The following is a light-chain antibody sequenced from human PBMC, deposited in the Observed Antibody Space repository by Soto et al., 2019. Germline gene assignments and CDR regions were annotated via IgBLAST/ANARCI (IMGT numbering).Light chain of an antibody. CDR1: SSDVGGYNY. CDR2: DVS. Sequence: QSVLTQPASVSGSPGQSITISCTGTSSDVGGYNYVSWYQQHPGKAPKLMIYDVSNRPSGVSNRFSGSKSGNTASLTISGLQAEGEGDYYCSSYTSSSTWVFGGGTKLTVL. J-gene: IGLJ3*02. CDR3: SSYTSSSTWV. V-gene: IGLV2-14*01.